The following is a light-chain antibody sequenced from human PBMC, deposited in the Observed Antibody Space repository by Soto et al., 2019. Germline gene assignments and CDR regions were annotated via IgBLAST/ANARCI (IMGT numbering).Light chain of an antibody. CDR2: EGN. J-gene: IGLJ3*02. V-gene: IGLV2-23*01. CDR1: SSDVGSYNL. CDR3: CSYAYSSTLV. Sequence: QSVLTQPASVSGSPGQSITISCTGTSSDVGSYNLVSWYQQHPGKAPKLMIYEGNKRPSGVSNRLSGSKSGNTASLTISGLQAEDEADYYCCSYAYSSTLVFGGGTKLTVL.